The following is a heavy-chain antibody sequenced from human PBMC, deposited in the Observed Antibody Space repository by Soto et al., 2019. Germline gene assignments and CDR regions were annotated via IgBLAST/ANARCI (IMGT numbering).Heavy chain of an antibody. Sequence: QVQLHQWGAGLLKPSETLSLTCSVHGGSFSGYYYSWIRQPPGKGLEWIGESNHDGSTNYNPSLKSRVTVSFDTSKIQFSLRLSSVTAADTAVYYCARGRRPDYDFWSGRHDAFEIWGQGTMVTVSS. J-gene: IGHJ3*02. CDR1: GGSFSGYY. CDR3: ARGRRPDYDFWSGRHDAFEI. D-gene: IGHD3-3*01. CDR2: SNHDGST. V-gene: IGHV4-34*01.